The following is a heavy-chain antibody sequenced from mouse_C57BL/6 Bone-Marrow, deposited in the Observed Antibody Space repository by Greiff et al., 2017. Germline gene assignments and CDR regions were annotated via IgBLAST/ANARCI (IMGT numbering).Heavy chain of an antibody. CDR2: IDPETGGT. D-gene: IGHD1-1*01. J-gene: IGHJ1*03. V-gene: IGHV1-15*01. Sequence: LQESGAELVRPGASVTLSCKASGYTFTDYEMHWVKQTPVHGLEWIGAIDPETGGTAYNQKFKGKAILTADKSSSTAYMELRSLTSEDSAVYYCTRRTTVVALYWYFDVWGTGTTVTVSS. CDR1: GYTFTDYE. CDR3: TRRTTVVALYWYFDV.